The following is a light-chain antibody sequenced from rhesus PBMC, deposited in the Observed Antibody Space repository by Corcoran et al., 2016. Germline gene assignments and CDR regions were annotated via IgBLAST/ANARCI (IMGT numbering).Light chain of an antibody. Sequence: EIVMTQSPATLSLSPGERATLSCRASQSVSSSLAWYQQKPGQAPTLRIYGASSRATGIPDRFSVSGSGTECNLTISRREPEDVGVYYWQQDYSWPLTFGGGTKVELK. J-gene: IGKJ4*01. CDR1: QSVSSS. CDR3: QQDYSWPLT. CDR2: GAS. V-gene: IGKV3-42*01.